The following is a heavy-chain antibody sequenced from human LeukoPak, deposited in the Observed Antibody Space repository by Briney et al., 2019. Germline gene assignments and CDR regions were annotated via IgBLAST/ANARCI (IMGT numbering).Heavy chain of an antibody. J-gene: IGHJ3*02. Sequence: SETLSLTCTVSGGSISSYYWSWIRQPPGKGLEWIGYIYYSGSTNYNPSLKSRVTISVDTSKIQFSLKLSSVTAADTAVYYCARVGGIYDYVWGSYRHDAFDIWGQGTMVTVSS. CDR1: GGSISSYY. D-gene: IGHD3-16*02. CDR3: ARVGGIYDYVWGSYRHDAFDI. CDR2: IYYSGST. V-gene: IGHV4-59*01.